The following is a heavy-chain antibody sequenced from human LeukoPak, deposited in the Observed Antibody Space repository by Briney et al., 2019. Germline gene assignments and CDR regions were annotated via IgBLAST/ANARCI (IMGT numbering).Heavy chain of an antibody. V-gene: IGHV3-23*01. J-gene: IGHJ4*02. CDR3: AKRGVVIRVILVGFHKEAYYFDF. D-gene: IGHD3-22*01. CDR1: GVTLSNYG. CDR2: LSGTGGST. Sequence: GGSLTLSCAVSGVTLSNYGMTWVRQAPGKGMESVAGLSGTGGSTNYADYVKGRFNISRDNSKNTLYLLVSGLSFEVSAVYFCAKRGVVIRVILVGFHKEAYYFDFWGQGVLVTVSS.